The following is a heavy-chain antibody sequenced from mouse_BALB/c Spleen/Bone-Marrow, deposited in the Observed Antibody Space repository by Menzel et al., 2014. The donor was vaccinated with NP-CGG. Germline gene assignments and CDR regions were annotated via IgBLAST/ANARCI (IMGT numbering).Heavy chain of an antibody. J-gene: IGHJ4*01. CDR1: GYTFTSYI. CDR3: ARRWSPYAMDY. Sequence: EVQLQQSGPELVKPGASVKMSCKASGYTFTSYIMHWVKQKPGQGLEWIGYINPYNDGTKYNEKFKGKATLTSDKSSSTAYMELSSLTSEDSAVYYRARRWSPYAMDYWGQGPSITVS. CDR2: INPYNDGT. V-gene: IGHV1-14*01. D-gene: IGHD2-3*01.